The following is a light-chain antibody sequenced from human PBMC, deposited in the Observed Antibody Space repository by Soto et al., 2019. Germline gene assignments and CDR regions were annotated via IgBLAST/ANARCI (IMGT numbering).Light chain of an antibody. V-gene: IGKV3-11*01. CDR1: QSVRSY. Sequence: EIVLTQSPANLSLSPGVRATLSCRASQSVRSYLAWYQQKPGQAPRLLIYDASNRATGIPARFSGSGSGTDFTLTISSLEPEDFAVYYCQQRSNWPPITFGQGTRLEIK. J-gene: IGKJ5*01. CDR3: QQRSNWPPIT. CDR2: DAS.